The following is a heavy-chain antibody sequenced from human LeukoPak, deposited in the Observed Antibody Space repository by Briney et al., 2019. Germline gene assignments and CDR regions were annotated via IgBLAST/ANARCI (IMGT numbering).Heavy chain of an antibody. J-gene: IGHJ6*02. V-gene: IGHV1-69*04. Sequence: SVKVSCKASGGTFSSYAISWVRQAPGQGLEWMGRIIPIFGIANYAQKFQGRVTITADKSTSTAYMELSSLRSEDTAVYYCASSGYGVAGGSGNGTNYYYYGMDVWGQGTTVTASS. CDR3: ASSGYGVAGGSGNGTNYYYYGMDV. CDR2: IIPIFGIA. CDR1: GGTFSSYA. D-gene: IGHD3-10*01.